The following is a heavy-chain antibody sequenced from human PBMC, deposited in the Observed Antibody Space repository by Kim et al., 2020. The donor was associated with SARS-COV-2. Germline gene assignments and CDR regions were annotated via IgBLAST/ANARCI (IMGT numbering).Heavy chain of an antibody. CDR3: ARDRGSSSWFQWAYYYYG. V-gene: IGHV3-30*04. D-gene: IGHD6-13*01. Sequence: GRSLRLSCAASGFIFSSYAMHWVRQAPGKGLEWVAVISYDGSNKYYADSVKGRFTISRDNSNNTLYLQMNSLIAEDTAVYYCARDRGSSSWFQWAYYYYG. CDR1: GFIFSSYA. CDR2: ISYDGSNK. J-gene: IGHJ6*01.